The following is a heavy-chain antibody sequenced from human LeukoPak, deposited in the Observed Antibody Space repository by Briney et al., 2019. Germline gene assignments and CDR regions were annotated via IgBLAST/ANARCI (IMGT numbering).Heavy chain of an antibody. CDR3: ARSSGDGYSPDYYYYYGMDV. D-gene: IGHD5-24*01. J-gene: IGHJ6*02. CDR2: MYYSGST. CDR1: GGSISSSSYY. Sequence: SETLSLTCTVSGGSISSSSYYWGWIRQPPGKGLEWIGSMYYSGSTHYSPSLKSRVTISADTSKNQFSLKLNSVTAADTAVYYCARSSGDGYSPDYYYYYGMDVWGQGTTVTVSS. V-gene: IGHV4-39*01.